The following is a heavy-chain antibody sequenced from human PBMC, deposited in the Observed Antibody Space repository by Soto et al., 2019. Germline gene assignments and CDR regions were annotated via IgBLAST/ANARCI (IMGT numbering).Heavy chain of an antibody. V-gene: IGHV3-74*03. CDR2: MTGDGRTT. Sequence: GGSLRLSCAASGFTFGDYWMHWIRQPPGKGPEWVSRMTGDGRTTQYADSVKGRFTASRDNAKSTLYLQMNSLRAEDTAVYYCATAEVDYWGTGTLVTVSS. CDR1: GFTFGDYW. CDR3: ATAEVDY. J-gene: IGHJ4*02.